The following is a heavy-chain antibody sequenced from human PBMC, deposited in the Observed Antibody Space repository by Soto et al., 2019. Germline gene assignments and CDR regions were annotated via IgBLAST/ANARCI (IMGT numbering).Heavy chain of an antibody. CDR3: ARGLFFSIYGRRGAEYFQH. Sequence: QVQLQQWGAGLLKPSETLSLTCAVYGGSFSGYYWSWIRQPPGKGLEWIGEINHSGSTNYNPSLKSRVTISVDTSKNQFSLKLSSVTAADTAVYYCARGLFFSIYGRRGAEYFQHWGQGTLVTVSS. V-gene: IGHV4-34*01. D-gene: IGHD3-10*01. CDR2: INHSGST. J-gene: IGHJ1*01. CDR1: GGSFSGYY.